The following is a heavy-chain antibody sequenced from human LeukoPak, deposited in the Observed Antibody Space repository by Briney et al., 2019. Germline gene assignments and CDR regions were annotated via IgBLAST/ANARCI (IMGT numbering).Heavy chain of an antibody. CDR1: GGSISSGGYS. V-gene: IGHV4-30-2*01. Sequence: SETLSLTCAVSGGSISSGGYSWSWIRQPPGKGLEWIGYIYHSGSTYYNPSLKSRVTISVDRSKNQFSLKLSSVTAADTAVYYCASSPHYYDSSGYYSGFDYWGQGTLVTVSS. J-gene: IGHJ4*02. CDR2: IYHSGST. CDR3: ASSPHYYDSSGYYSGFDY. D-gene: IGHD3-22*01.